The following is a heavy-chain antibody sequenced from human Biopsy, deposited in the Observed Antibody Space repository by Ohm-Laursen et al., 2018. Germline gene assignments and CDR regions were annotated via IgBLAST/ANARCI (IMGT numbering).Heavy chain of an antibody. V-gene: IGHV4-39*01. CDR3: ARHSLDDFWSGAHYYFDY. D-gene: IGHD3-3*01. CDR2: VYYIGST. J-gene: IGHJ4*02. CDR1: GGSISSRNHY. Sequence: SETLSLTCSVSGGSISSRNHYWGWLRQPPGKGLEWIGHVYYIGSTFYNSPLESRVTVSVDTSKNQFHLRLTSMSASDTAVYYCARHSLDDFWSGAHYYFDYWGLGTLVTVSS.